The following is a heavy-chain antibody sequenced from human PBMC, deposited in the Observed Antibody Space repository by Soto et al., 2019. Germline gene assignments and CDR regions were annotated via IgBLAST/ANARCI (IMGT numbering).Heavy chain of an antibody. V-gene: IGHV4-61*01. CDR3: ARRWGRTFDY. CDR2: IYYSGST. J-gene: IGHJ4*02. Sequence: PSQTLSLTCTVSGGSISRRSYYWSWIRQPPGKGLEWIGYIYYSGSTNYNPSLKSRVTISVDTSKNQFSLKLSSVTAADTAVYYCARRWGRTFDYWGQGTLVTVSS. D-gene: IGHD7-27*01. CDR1: GGSISRRSYY.